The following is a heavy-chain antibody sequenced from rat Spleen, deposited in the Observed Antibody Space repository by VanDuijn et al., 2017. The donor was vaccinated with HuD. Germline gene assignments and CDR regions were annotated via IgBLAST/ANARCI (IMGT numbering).Heavy chain of an antibody. CDR3: ARDYSSYIPYVMDA. CDR2: ISYEGSRI. Sequence: EVQLVESGGGLVQPGRSMKLSCAASGFTFSDYYMAWVRQAPKKGLEWVAFISYEGSRIYYGDSVKGRFTISRDNAKSTLYLQMNSLRSEDTATYYCARDYSSYIPYVMDAWGQGASVTVSS. CDR1: GFTFSDYY. J-gene: IGHJ4*01. D-gene: IGHD1-2*01. V-gene: IGHV5-22*01.